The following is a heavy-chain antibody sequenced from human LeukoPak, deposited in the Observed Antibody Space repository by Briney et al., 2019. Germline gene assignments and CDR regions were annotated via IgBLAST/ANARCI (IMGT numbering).Heavy chain of an antibody. CDR3: ARDSDYYGSGSYNY. V-gene: IGHV4-61*01. Sequence: SETLSLTCTVSGGSVSSGSYYWCWIRQPPGTGLEWIGYIYHSGSTNYNPSLKSRVTISVDTSKNQFSLKLSFVTAADTAVYYCARDSDYYGSGSYNYWGQGTQVTVSS. CDR1: GGSVSSGSYY. J-gene: IGHJ4*02. D-gene: IGHD3-10*01. CDR2: IYHSGST.